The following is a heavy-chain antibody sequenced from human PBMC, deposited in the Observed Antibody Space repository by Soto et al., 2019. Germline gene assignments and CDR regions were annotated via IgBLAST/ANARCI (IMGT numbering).Heavy chain of an antibody. CDR3: ARDPYARGVYYFDY. V-gene: IGHV3-11*04. CDR2: ISSSGSTI. CDR1: GFTYSDYY. Sequence: PGGALRLSCAASGFTYSDYYMSWIRQAPGKGLEWVSYISSSGSTIHYADSVKGRFTISRDIAKNSLYLQMNSLRAEDTAVYYCARDPYARGVYYFDYWGQGTLVNVSS. D-gene: IGHD2-8*02. J-gene: IGHJ4*02.